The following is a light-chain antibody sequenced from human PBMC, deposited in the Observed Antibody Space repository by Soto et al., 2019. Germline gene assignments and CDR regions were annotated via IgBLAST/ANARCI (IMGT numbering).Light chain of an antibody. V-gene: IGLV2-14*01. Sequence: QAVRTQPASVSGSPGQSITISCIGTSSDVGGYNYVSWYQQHPGKAPKLMMYEVSNRPSGISNRFSGSKSGATASLTISGLQAEDEADYYCSSYTISSTVVFGGGTKLTVL. J-gene: IGLJ2*01. CDR1: SSDVGGYNY. CDR3: SSYTISSTVV. CDR2: EVS.